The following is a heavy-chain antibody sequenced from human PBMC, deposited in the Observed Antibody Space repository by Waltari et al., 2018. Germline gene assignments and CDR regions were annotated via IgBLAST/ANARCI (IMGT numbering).Heavy chain of an antibody. V-gene: IGHV4-34*01. CDR3: AREEIADADFDD. D-gene: IGHD6-13*01. Sequence: QVQRQQWGAGLLKPSETLSLTCPVYGGSFRGYYWSWIRQPPGQGLEWIGEINNSGSTNCSPPLKSRVMISVETGKTQYCRKLSSVTAADTAVYYCAREEIADADFDDRGQGTRVTVSS. J-gene: IGHJ4*02. CDR1: GGSFRGYY. CDR2: INNSGST.